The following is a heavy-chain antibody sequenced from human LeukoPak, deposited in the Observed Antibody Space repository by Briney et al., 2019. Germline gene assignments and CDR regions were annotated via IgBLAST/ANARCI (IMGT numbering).Heavy chain of an antibody. CDR3: ARDRVAAAGPDY. Sequence: GGSLGLSCAASGFTFSSYSMNWVRQAPGKGLEWVSSISSSSSYIYYADSVKGRFTISRDNAKNSLYLQMNSLRAEDTAVYYCARDRVAAAGPDYWGQGTLVTVSS. CDR1: GFTFSSYS. V-gene: IGHV3-21*01. D-gene: IGHD6-13*01. J-gene: IGHJ4*02. CDR2: ISSSSSYI.